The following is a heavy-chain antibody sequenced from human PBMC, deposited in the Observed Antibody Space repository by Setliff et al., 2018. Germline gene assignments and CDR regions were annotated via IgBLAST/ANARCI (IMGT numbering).Heavy chain of an antibody. Sequence: GGSLRLSCAASGFTFSDYYVSWIRQAPGKGLEWVSYISSSGSTIYYADSVKGRFTISRDNAKNSLYLQMNSLRAEDTAVYYCARDATYYDFWSDYSPDAFDIWGQGKMVTVSS. D-gene: IGHD3-3*01. CDR3: ARDATYYDFWSDYSPDAFDI. J-gene: IGHJ3*02. V-gene: IGHV3-11*04. CDR2: ISSSGSTI. CDR1: GFTFSDYY.